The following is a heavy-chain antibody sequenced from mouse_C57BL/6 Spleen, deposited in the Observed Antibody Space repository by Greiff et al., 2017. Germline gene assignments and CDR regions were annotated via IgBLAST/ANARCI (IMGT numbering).Heavy chain of an antibody. CDR1: GYTFTSYW. CDR3: ARESGYWYFDV. CDR2: INPSNGGT. V-gene: IGHV1-53*01. J-gene: IGHJ1*03. Sequence: VQLQQPGTELVKPGASGYTFTSYWMHWVKQRPGQGLEWIGNINPSNGGTNYNEKFKSKATLTVDKSSSTAYMQLSSLTSEDSAVYYCARESGYWYFDVWGTGTTVTVSS.